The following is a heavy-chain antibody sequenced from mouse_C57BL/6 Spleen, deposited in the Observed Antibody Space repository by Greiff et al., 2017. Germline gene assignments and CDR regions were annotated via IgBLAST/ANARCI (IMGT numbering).Heavy chain of an antibody. V-gene: IGHV1-80*01. CDR1: GYAFSSYW. Sequence: QVQLQQSGAELVKPGASVKISCKASGYAFSSYWMNWVKQRPGKGLEWIGQIYPGDGDTNYNGKFKGKATLTADKSSSTAYMQLSSLTSEDSAVYFCARSGVTTVASYYYAMDYWGQGTSVTVSS. J-gene: IGHJ4*01. CDR3: ARSGVTTVASYYYAMDY. D-gene: IGHD1-1*01. CDR2: IYPGDGDT.